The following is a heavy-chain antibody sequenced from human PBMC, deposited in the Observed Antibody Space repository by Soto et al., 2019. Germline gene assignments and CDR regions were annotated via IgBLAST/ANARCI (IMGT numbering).Heavy chain of an antibody. CDR2: IFHSGTP. J-gene: IGHJ6*02. V-gene: IGHV4-31*03. Sequence: TLSLTCTVSGGSISSGVYYWSWIRQHPGKGLEWIGYIFHSGTPYYNPSLKSRLTISVDTSKNQFSLKLSSVTAADTAVYYCARDRRMVTNLGGYYYYSMDVWGQGTTVTVSS. CDR1: GGSISSGVYY. D-gene: IGHD5-18*01. CDR3: ARDRRMVTNLGGYYYYSMDV.